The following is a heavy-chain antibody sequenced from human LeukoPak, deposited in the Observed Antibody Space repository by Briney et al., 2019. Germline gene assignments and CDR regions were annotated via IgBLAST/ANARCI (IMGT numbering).Heavy chain of an antibody. V-gene: IGHV1-46*01. J-gene: IGHJ4*02. CDR1: GYTFTSYY. Sequence: GASVEVSCKASGYTFTSYYMHWVRQAPGQGLEWMGIINPSGGSTSYAQKFQGRVTMTRDMSTSTVYMELSSLRSEDTAVYYCARDLTWGVVGAISFDYWGQGTLVTVSS. D-gene: IGHD1-26*01. CDR3: ARDLTWGVVGAISFDY. CDR2: INPSGGST.